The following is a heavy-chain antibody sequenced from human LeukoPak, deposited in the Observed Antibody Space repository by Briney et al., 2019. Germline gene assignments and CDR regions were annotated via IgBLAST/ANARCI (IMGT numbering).Heavy chain of an antibody. V-gene: IGHV1-46*01. D-gene: IGHD3-3*01. CDR2: INPDGGNT. CDR1: GYTFTNSY. Sequence: GASVKVSCKASGYTFTNSYIHWVRQAPGQVLEWMGLINPDGGNTNYAQNFQGRVTLTRDTSTSTAYMELRSLRSDDTAVYYCASTRVGRFLEWLGDYWGQGTLVTVSS. J-gene: IGHJ4*02. CDR3: ASTRVGRFLEWLGDY.